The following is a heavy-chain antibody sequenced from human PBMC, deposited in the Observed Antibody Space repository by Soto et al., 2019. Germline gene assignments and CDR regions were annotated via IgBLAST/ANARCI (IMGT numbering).Heavy chain of an antibody. CDR3: AKDRIAARPYYYYGMDV. V-gene: IGHV3-9*01. J-gene: IGHJ6*02. CDR2: ISWNSGSI. D-gene: IGHD6-6*01. CDR1: GFTFDDYA. Sequence: PGGSLRLSCAASGFTFDDYAMHWVRQAPGKGLEWVSGISWNSGSIGYADSVKGRFTISRDNAKNSLYLQMNSLRAEDTALYYCAKDRIAARPYYYYGMDVWGQGTTVTASS.